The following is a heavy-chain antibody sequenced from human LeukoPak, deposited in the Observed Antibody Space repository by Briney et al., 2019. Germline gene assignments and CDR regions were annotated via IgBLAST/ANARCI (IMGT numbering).Heavy chain of an antibody. D-gene: IGHD3-10*01. V-gene: IGHV3-30*03. J-gene: IGHJ4*02. CDR2: ISYDGSNK. Sequence: SGRSLRLSCAASGFTFSSYGMHWVRQAPGKGLEWVAVISYDGSNKYCADSVKGRFTISRDNAKNSLYLQMNSLKTEDTAVYYCTTGPNYYGSGSIDYWGQGTLVTVSS. CDR1: GFTFSSYG. CDR3: TTGPNYYGSGSIDY.